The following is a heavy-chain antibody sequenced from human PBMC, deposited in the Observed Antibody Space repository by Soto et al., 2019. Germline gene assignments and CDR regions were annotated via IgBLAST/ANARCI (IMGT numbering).Heavy chain of an antibody. CDR2: IYPGDSDT. V-gene: IGHV5-51*01. D-gene: IGHD2-15*01. J-gene: IGHJ5*02. CDR1: GYSFTSYW. CDR3: ARGYCSGGSCPNWFDP. Sequence: GESLKISCQGSGYSFTSYWIGWVRQMPGKGLEWMGIIYPGDSDTRYSPSFQGQVTISADKSISTAYLQWSSLKASDTAMYYCARGYCSGGSCPNWFDPWGQGTLVTVSS.